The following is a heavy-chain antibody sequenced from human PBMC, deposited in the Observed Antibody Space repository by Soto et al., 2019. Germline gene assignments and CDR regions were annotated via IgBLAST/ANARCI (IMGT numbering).Heavy chain of an antibody. Sequence: GESLKISCKGSAFSFTTYWIAWVRQMPGKGLEWMGIIYPGDSDTKYSPSFQGQVTMSADKSISTAYLQWNSLKASDTAMYYCARDGLSSSSSFDYWGQGTLVTVSS. CDR3: ARDGLSSSSSFDY. J-gene: IGHJ4*02. D-gene: IGHD6-6*01. CDR1: AFSFTTYW. CDR2: IYPGDSDT. V-gene: IGHV5-51*01.